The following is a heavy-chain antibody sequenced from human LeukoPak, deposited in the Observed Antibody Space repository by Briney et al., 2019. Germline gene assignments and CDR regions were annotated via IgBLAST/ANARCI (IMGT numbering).Heavy chain of an antibody. CDR1: GFTFSDYA. Sequence: GGSLRLSCAASGFTFSDYALAWVRQAPGKGLVWVSRINSDGSSTSYADSVKGRFTISRDNAKNTLYLQTNSLRAEDTAVYYCARVSTSSDYWGQGTLVTVSS. CDR2: INSDGSST. J-gene: IGHJ4*02. V-gene: IGHV3-74*01. CDR3: ARVSTSSDY. D-gene: IGHD3-10*01.